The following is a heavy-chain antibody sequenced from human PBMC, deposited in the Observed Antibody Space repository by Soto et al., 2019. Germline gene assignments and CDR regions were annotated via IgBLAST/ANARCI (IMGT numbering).Heavy chain of an antibody. D-gene: IGHD1-26*01. Sequence: SETLSLTCTVSGGSISSYYWSWIRQPPGKGLEWIGYIYYSGSTSYNPSLKSRVTISVDTSKNQFSLKLSSVTAADTAVYYCASGWAGEFDYWGQGTLVTVSS. CDR3: ASGWAGEFDY. J-gene: IGHJ4*02. CDR2: IYYSGST. V-gene: IGHV4-59*01. CDR1: GGSISSYY.